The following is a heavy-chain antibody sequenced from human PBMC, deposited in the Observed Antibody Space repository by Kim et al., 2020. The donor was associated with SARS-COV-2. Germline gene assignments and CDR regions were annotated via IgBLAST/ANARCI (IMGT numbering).Heavy chain of an antibody. Sequence: RVTISVDTSKNQFSLKLSSVTAADTAVYYCARSAGRGIFGVVNYYYGMDVWGQGTTVTVSS. CDR3: ARSAGRGIFGVVNYYYGMDV. J-gene: IGHJ6*02. V-gene: IGHV4-30-2*04. D-gene: IGHD3-3*01.